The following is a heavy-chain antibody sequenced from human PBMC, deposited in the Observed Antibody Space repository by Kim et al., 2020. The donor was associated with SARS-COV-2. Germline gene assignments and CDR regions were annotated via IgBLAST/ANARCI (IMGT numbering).Heavy chain of an antibody. CDR2: IYYSGST. V-gene: IGHV4-31*03. D-gene: IGHD3-9*01. Sequence: SETLSLTCTVSGGSISSGGYYWSWIRQHPGKGLEWIGYIYYSGSTYYNPSLKSRVTISVDTSKNQFSLKLSSVTAADTAVYYCARAGKRYFDWLSNKDDAFDIWGQGTMVTVSS. CDR1: GGSISSGGYY. CDR3: ARAGKRYFDWLSNKDDAFDI. J-gene: IGHJ3*02.